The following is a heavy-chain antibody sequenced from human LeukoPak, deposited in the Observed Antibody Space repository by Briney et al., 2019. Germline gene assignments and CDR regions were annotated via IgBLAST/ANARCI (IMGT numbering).Heavy chain of an antibody. D-gene: IGHD6-19*01. CDR1: GFTFSTYT. J-gene: IGHJ3*02. CDR3: AKVREQWLVGNDAFDI. CDR2: SIGSGGSA. V-gene: IGHV3-23*01. Sequence: PGGSLRLSCVASGFTFSTYTMNWIRQAPGKGLEWVSGSIGSGGSAFYADSVKGRFSISRDTSKNTLFLHMNNLRAGDTAVYYCAKVREQWLVGNDAFDIWGQGTMVTVSS.